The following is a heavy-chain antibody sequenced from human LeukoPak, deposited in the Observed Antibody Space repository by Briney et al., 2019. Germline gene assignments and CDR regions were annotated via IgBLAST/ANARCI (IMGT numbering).Heavy chain of an antibody. D-gene: IGHD3-22*01. CDR1: GGSISSYY. CDR3: ARRRSGYYFSGYYMDV. Sequence: SETLSLTCTVSGGSISSYYWSWIRQPPGKGLEWIGYIYYSGSTNYNPSLKSRVTISVDTSKNQFSLKLSSVTAADTAVYYCARRRSGYYFSGYYMDVWGKGTTVAISS. V-gene: IGHV4-59*12. CDR2: IYYSGST. J-gene: IGHJ6*03.